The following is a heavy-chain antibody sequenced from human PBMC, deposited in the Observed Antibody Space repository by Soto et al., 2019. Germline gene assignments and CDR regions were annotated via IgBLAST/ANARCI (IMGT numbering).Heavy chain of an antibody. V-gene: IGHV3-30-3*01. J-gene: IGHJ3*01. Sequence: GCLRLSCAASGFTFSSYAMHWVRQAPGKGLEWVAVRSYDGSNKYYADSVKGRFTISRDNSKNTLYLQMNSLRAEDTAVYYCARGIRYFDWLTPGYSWGQETMVTVSS. CDR2: RSYDGSNK. CDR3: ARGIRYFDWLTPGYS. CDR1: GFTFSSYA. D-gene: IGHD3-9*01.